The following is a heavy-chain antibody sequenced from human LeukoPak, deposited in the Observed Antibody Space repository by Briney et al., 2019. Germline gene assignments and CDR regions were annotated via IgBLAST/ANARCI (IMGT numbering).Heavy chain of an antibody. CDR1: GGTFSSYA. V-gene: IGHV1-69*05. CDR2: IIPIFGTA. Sequence: ASVKVSCKASGGTFSSYAISWVRQAPGQGLEWMGGIIPIFGTANYAQKFQGRVTITTDESTSTAYMELSSLRSEDTAVYYCARGSSSGWYGAFDIWGQGTMVTVSS. J-gene: IGHJ3*02. CDR3: ARGSSSGWYGAFDI. D-gene: IGHD6-19*01.